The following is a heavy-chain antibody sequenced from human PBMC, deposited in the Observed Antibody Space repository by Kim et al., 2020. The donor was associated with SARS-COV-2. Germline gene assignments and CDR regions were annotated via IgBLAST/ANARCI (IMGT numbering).Heavy chain of an antibody. CDR3: ARAFPLLRTVGIISQDCFDP. V-gene: IGHV1-3*01. Sequence: ASVKVSCKASGYTFSSYGIHWVRQAPGQGFEWMGWINPDSGNTKYSQKFQGRVSITRDTSASTAYMELSSLRSEDTAVYYCARAFPLLRTVGIISQDCFDPWGQGTLVTVSA. D-gene: IGHD7-27*01. CDR1: GYTFSSYG. CDR2: INPDSGNT. J-gene: IGHJ5*02.